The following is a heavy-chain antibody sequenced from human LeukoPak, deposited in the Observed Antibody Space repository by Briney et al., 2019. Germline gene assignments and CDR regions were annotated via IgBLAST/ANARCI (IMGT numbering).Heavy chain of an antibody. CDR1: GFTFSSYA. J-gene: IGHJ4*02. CDR3: AKGYCSSTSCYPDY. Sequence: QSGGSLRLSCAACGFTFSSYAMSWVRQAPGKGLEWVSAISGSGGSTYYADSVKGRFTISRDNSKNTLYLQMNSLRAEDTAVYYCAKGYCSSTSCYPDYWGQGTLVTVSS. V-gene: IGHV3-23*01. CDR2: ISGSGGST. D-gene: IGHD2-2*01.